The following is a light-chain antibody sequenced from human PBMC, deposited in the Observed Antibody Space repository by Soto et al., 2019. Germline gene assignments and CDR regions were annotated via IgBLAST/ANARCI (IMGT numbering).Light chain of an antibody. Sequence: DIEMTQSPSSLSASVGDRVTITCRASQSISSYLNWYQQKPVKAPKLLIYAASSLQSVVTSRFSGSGSGTDFTLTISTLQPEACATYYCQQSYSTPPSTFGQGIKVEIK. J-gene: IGKJ1*01. V-gene: IGKV1-39*01. CDR3: QQSYSTPPST. CDR2: AAS. CDR1: QSISSY.